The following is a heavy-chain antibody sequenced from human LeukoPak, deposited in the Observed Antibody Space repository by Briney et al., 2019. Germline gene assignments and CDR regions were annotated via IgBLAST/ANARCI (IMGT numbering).Heavy chain of an antibody. D-gene: IGHD2-2*01. CDR3: AREVQLLWYYYYMDV. CDR2: IKQDGSVK. V-gene: IGHV3-7*01. J-gene: IGHJ6*03. CDR1: GFTFSSYW. Sequence: PGGSLRLSCAASGFTFSSYWMSWVRQAPGKGLEWVANIKQDGSVKYYVDSVKGRFTISRDNAKNSLYLQMNSLRAEDTAVYYCAREVQLLWYYYYMDVWGKGTTVTVSS.